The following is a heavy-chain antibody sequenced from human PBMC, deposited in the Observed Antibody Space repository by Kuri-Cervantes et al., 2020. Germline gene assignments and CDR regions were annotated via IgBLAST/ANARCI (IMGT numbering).Heavy chain of an antibody. CDR3: ARVDVTMIVVGALGAFDI. CDR2: INPSGGST. Sequence: ASVKVSCKASGYTFTSYYMHWVRQAPGQGLEWMGIINPSGGSTSYAQKFQGRVTMTRDTSTSTVCMELSSLRSEDTAVYYCARVDVTMIVVGALGAFDIWGQGTMVTVSS. J-gene: IGHJ3*02. D-gene: IGHD3-22*01. V-gene: IGHV1-46*01. CDR1: GYTFTSYY.